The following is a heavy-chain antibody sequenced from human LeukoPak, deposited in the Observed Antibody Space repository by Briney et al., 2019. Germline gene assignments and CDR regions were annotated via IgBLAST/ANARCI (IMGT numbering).Heavy chain of an antibody. V-gene: IGHV3-74*01. D-gene: IGHD6-13*01. CDR3: ARRTAAGKYYFDS. J-gene: IGHJ4*02. Sequence: PGGSLRLSCAASGFTFSSYWMHWVRQAPGKGLVWVSVINTDGSSTNYADSVKGRFTISRDNAKNTLFLQMNGLRADDTAVYYCARRTAAGKYYFDSWGQGTLVTVSS. CDR2: INTDGSST. CDR1: GFTFSSYW.